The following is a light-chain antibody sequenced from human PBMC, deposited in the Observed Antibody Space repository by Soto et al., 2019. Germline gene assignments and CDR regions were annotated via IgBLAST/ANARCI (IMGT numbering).Light chain of an antibody. Sequence: QSVLCQPHSASGTPGQRVTISCSGSSSNIGSNTVSWYQQFPGTPPKLLIYFNIQRPSGVPDRFSGSKSGTSASLAISGLQSEDEADYYCAAWDDSLNGYVFGTGTKVTVL. V-gene: IGLV1-44*01. J-gene: IGLJ1*01. CDR3: AAWDDSLNGYV. CDR1: SSNIGSNT. CDR2: FNI.